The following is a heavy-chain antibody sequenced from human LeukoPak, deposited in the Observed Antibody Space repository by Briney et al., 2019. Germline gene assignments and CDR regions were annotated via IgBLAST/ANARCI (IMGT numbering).Heavy chain of an antibody. CDR1: GFTFSSYG. CDR3: ARIMVATTREAFDY. CDR2: ISSSGSTI. D-gene: IGHD5-12*01. V-gene: IGHV3-48*04. J-gene: IGHJ4*02. Sequence: PGGSLRLSCAASGFTFSSYGMNWVRQAPGKGLEWVSYISSSGSTIYYADSAKGRFTISRDNAKNSLYLQMNSLRAEDTATYYCARIMVATTREAFDYWGQGTRVTVSS.